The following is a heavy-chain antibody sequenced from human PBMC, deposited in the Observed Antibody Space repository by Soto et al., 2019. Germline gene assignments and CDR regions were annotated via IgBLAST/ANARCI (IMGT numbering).Heavy chain of an antibody. Sequence: QVQLVESGGGVVQPGRSLRLSCAASGFTFSSYGMHWVRQAPGKGLEWVAVIWYDGSNKYYADSVKGRFTISRDNSKNTLYIQMNSLRAEDTAVYYCAREDSGWYRYWGQGTLVTVSS. D-gene: IGHD6-19*01. CDR2: IWYDGSNK. CDR1: GFTFSSYG. J-gene: IGHJ4*02. V-gene: IGHV3-33*01. CDR3: AREDSGWYRY.